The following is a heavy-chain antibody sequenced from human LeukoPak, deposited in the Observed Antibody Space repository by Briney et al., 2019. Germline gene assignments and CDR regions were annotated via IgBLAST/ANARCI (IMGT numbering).Heavy chain of an antibody. CDR1: GASISSSY. J-gene: IGHJ3*02. CDR3: VRGNYDNRGYSNAFDI. V-gene: IGHV4-59*01. Sequence: SGTLSLTCTVSGASISSSYWSWVRQPPGKRLEWIGFIYYNGNTNSNPSLKSRVTISADTPKNQFSLKLTSVTAADTAVYYCVRGNYDNRGYSNAFDIWGQGAMVTVSS. CDR2: IYYNGNT. D-gene: IGHD3-22*01.